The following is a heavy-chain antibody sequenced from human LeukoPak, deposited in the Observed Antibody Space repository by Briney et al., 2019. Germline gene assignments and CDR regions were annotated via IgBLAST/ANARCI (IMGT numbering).Heavy chain of an antibody. D-gene: IGHD6-13*01. CDR2: INSDGSST. CDR3: ARGRGDSSSWYFDY. CDR1: GFTFSSYA. V-gene: IGHV3-74*01. J-gene: IGHJ4*02. Sequence: GGSLRLSCAASGFTFSSYAMSWVRQAPGKGLVWVSRINSDGSSTNYADSVKGRFTISRDNAKNTLYLQMNSLRVEDMAVYYCARGRGDSSSWYFDYWGQGTLVTVSS.